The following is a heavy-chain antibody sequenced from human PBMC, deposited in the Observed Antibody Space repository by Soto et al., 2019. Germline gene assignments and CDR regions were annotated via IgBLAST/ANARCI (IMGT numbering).Heavy chain of an antibody. Sequence: GGSLRLSCAASGFTFSSYAMSWVRQAPGKGLEWVSAISGSGSETYYADSVKGRFTISRDNAKNTLYLQMNSLRAEDTAVYYCARVATGYRVVVMVAFDIWGQGTMVTVSS. CDR2: ISGSGSET. CDR1: GFTFSSYA. D-gene: IGHD3-22*01. V-gene: IGHV3-23*01. CDR3: ARVATGYRVVVMVAFDI. J-gene: IGHJ3*02.